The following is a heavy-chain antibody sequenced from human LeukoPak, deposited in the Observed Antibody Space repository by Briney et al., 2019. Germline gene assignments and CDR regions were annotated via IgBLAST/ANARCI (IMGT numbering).Heavy chain of an antibody. V-gene: IGHV4-59*01. CDR3: ARDRRRDLLHAFDI. J-gene: IGHJ3*02. Sequence: SETLSLTCTVSGGTISSYYWSWIRQPPGKGLEWIAYIDYSGSTNYNPSLKSRVTISVDASKNQFSLKLSSVTAADTAVYYCARDRRRDLLHAFDIWGQGTMVTVSS. CDR1: GGTISSYY. CDR2: IDYSGST. D-gene: IGHD1-26*01.